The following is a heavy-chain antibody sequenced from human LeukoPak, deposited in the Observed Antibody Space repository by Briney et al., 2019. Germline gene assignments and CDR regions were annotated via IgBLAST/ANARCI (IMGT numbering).Heavy chain of an antibody. CDR2: IYYSGST. D-gene: IGHD2-21*01. V-gene: IGHV4-39*01. Sequence: PSETLSLTCTVSGGSISSSSYYWGWIRQPPGEGLEWIGSIYYSGSTYYNPSLKSRVTISVDTSKNQFSLKLSSVTAADTAVYYCAGPSCGGDCYSGFDYWGQGTLVTVSS. CDR3: AGPSCGGDCYSGFDY. CDR1: GGSISSSSYY. J-gene: IGHJ4*02.